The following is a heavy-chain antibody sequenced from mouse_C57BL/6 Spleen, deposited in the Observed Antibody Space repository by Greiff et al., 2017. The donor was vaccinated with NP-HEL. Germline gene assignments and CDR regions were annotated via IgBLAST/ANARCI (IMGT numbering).Heavy chain of an antibody. J-gene: IGHJ2*01. CDR1: GFNIKDYY. CDR3: ASGFYYDYDGGNFDY. V-gene: IGHV14-2*01. D-gene: IGHD2-4*01. CDR2: IDPEDGET. Sequence: VQLQQSGAELVKPGASVKLSCTASGFNIKDYYMHWVKQRTEQGLEWIGRIDPEDGETKYAPKFQGKATITADTAANTAYLPLSSLTSEDTAVYYCASGFYYDYDGGNFDYWGQGTTLTVSS.